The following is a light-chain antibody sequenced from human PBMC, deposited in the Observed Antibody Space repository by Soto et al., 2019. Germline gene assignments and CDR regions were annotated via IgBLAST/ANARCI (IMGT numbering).Light chain of an antibody. CDR1: QNINRW. CDR2: KAS. CDR3: HQYHSSST. J-gene: IGKJ4*01. Sequence: DIQMTQSPSTLSAAVGDRVTITCRASQNINRWLAWYRQKPGKAPKLLIYKASTLERGVPSRFRGSGSETEFTLTISSLQPDDFATYYCHQYHSSSTFGGGTTVDIK. V-gene: IGKV1-5*03.